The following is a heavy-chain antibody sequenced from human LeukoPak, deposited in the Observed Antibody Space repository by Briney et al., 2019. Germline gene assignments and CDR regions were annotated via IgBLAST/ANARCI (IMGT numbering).Heavy chain of an antibody. D-gene: IGHD1-26*01. J-gene: IGHJ4*02. Sequence: PGGSLRLSCAASGFTVISNYMSWVRQAPGKGLEWVSVIYSGGSTYYADSVKGRFTISRDNSKNTLYLQMNSLRAEDTAVYYCARDSRSSPLGYWGQGTLVTVSS. CDR1: GFTVISNY. CDR2: IYSGGST. CDR3: ARDSRSSPLGY. V-gene: IGHV3-53*01.